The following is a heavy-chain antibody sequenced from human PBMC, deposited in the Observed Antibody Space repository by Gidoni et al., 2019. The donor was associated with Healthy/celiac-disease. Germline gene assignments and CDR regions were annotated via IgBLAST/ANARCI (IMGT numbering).Heavy chain of an antibody. Sequence: QAQLVQSGAEVKKPGASVKVSCKASGYTVTGYYIHWVRQAPEEGLEWMGWINPNSGGTYYAQKFQGRVTMTRDTSISTAYMELTGLTSDDTAVYYCARDSEAAPAFGLCWFDPWGQGSLVTVSS. CDR2: INPNSGGT. V-gene: IGHV1-2*02. CDR3: ARDSEAAPAFGLCWFDP. J-gene: IGHJ5*02. D-gene: IGHD1-26*01. CDR1: GYTVTGYY.